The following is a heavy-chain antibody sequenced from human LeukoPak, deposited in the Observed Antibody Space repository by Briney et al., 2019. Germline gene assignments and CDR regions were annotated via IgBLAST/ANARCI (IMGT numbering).Heavy chain of an antibody. CDR1: GYTFTSYA. CDR3: TRAAYCSGGTCYNWFDP. Sequence: ASVKVSCKASGYTFTSYAMNWVRQAPGQGLEWMGWINTNTGNPMYAQGFTGRFVFSLDTSVSTAYLEISSLEAEDTAVCFCTRAAYCSGGTCYNWFDPWGPGTLVTVSS. J-gene: IGHJ5*02. V-gene: IGHV7-4-1*02. D-gene: IGHD2-15*01. CDR2: INTNTGNP.